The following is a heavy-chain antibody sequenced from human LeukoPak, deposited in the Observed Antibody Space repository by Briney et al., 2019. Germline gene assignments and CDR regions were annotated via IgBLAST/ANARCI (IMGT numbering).Heavy chain of an antibody. J-gene: IGHJ4*02. Sequence: PGGSLRLSCAASGFTFSSYAMHWVRQAPGKGLEWVAVISYDGSNKYYADSVKGRFTISRDNSKNTLYLQMNSLRAEDTAVYYCASMVRGVIGGHFDYWGQGTLVTVSS. V-gene: IGHV3-30-3*01. D-gene: IGHD3-10*01. CDR3: ASMVRGVIGGHFDY. CDR1: GFTFSSYA. CDR2: ISYDGSNK.